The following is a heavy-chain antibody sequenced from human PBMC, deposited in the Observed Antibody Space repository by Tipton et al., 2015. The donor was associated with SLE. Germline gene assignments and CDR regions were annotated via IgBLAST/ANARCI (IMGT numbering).Heavy chain of an antibody. Sequence: GSLRLSCAASGFTFRSYTMNWVRQAPGKGLEWVSFISSTSNNISYSDSVKGRFTVSRDNAKNSLYLEMNSLRDEDTGVYYCARKRMAHNWFDPWGQGTLVTVSS. CDR1: GFTFRSYT. CDR3: ARKRMAHNWFDP. D-gene: IGHD5-24*01. J-gene: IGHJ5*02. V-gene: IGHV3-48*02. CDR2: ISSTSNNI.